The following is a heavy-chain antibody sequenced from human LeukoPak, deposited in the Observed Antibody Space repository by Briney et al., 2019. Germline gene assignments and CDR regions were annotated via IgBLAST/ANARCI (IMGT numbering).Heavy chain of an antibody. CDR1: GGSFSGYY. V-gene: IGHV4-34*01. CDR3: ARVGPPLFRFDP. CDR2: INHSGST. J-gene: IGHJ5*02. D-gene: IGHD2-21*01. Sequence: SETLSLTCAVYGGSFSGYYWSWIRQPPGKGLEWIGEINHSGSTNYNPSLKSRVTISVDTSKNQFSLKLSSVTAADMAVYYCARVGPPLFRFDPWGQGTLVTVSS.